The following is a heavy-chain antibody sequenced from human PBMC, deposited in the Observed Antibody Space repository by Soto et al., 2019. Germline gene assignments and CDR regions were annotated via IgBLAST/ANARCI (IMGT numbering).Heavy chain of an antibody. V-gene: IGHV1-3*01. Sequence: ASVKVSCKASGYTFTSYAMHWVRQAPGQRLEWMGWINAGNGNTKYSQKFQGRVTITRDTSASTAYMELSSLRSEDTAVYYCARLVVVVAGHQANWFDPWGQGTLVTVSS. CDR2: INAGNGNT. CDR3: ARLVVVVAGHQANWFDP. J-gene: IGHJ5*02. D-gene: IGHD2-15*01. CDR1: GYTFTSYA.